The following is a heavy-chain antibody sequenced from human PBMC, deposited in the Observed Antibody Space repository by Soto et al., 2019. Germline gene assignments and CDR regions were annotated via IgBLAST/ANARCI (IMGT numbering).Heavy chain of an antibody. J-gene: IGHJ4*02. Sequence: QVQLQQWGAGLLKPSETLSLTCAVYGGSFSGYYWSWIHQPPGKGLEWIGEINHSGSTNYNPSLKSRVTISVDTSKNQFSLKLSSVTAADTAVYYCARGRSYQLLWKYYFDYWGQGTLVTVSS. CDR2: INHSGST. CDR1: GGSFSGYY. V-gene: IGHV4-34*01. CDR3: ARGRSYQLLWKYYFDY. D-gene: IGHD2-2*01.